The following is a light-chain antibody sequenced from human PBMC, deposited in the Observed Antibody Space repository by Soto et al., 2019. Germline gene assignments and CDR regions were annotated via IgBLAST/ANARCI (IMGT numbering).Light chain of an antibody. Sequence: EIVLTQSPGSRSLSPGERATLSSRDSQSVSSTFFAWYQQRPGQAPRLLMYGASSRATGIPERFSGSGSGTDFTLTISRLEPEDFAVYYCQQFDSSVTFGQGTKVEIK. CDR1: QSVSSTF. J-gene: IGKJ1*01. V-gene: IGKV3-20*01. CDR3: QQFDSSVT. CDR2: GAS.